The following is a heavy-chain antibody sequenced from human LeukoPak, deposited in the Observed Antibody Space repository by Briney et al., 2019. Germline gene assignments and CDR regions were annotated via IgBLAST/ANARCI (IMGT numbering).Heavy chain of an antibody. V-gene: IGHV4-30-2*01. CDR1: GGSISSGGYS. Sequence: PSETLSLTCAVSGGSISSGGYSWSWIRQPPGKGLEWIGYIYHSGSTYYNPSLKSRVTISVDRSKNQFSLKLSSVTAVDTAVYYCARTFIAAAYFDYWGQGTLVTVSS. J-gene: IGHJ4*02. CDR3: ARTFIAAAYFDY. CDR2: IYHSGST. D-gene: IGHD6-13*01.